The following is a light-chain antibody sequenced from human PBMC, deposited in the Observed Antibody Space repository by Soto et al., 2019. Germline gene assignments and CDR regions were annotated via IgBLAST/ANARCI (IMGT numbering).Light chain of an antibody. Sequence: DIQMTQSPSSLSASVGDSVTITCRASQNINIYLNWYQQKPGKAPNLLIYGASTLHSGVPSRFRGSGSGTDFSLIINSLQPEDFATYFCQHSYTAPPFTSGQGTRLEI. CDR2: GAS. V-gene: IGKV1-39*01. CDR1: QNINIY. CDR3: QHSYTAPPFT. J-gene: IGKJ2*01.